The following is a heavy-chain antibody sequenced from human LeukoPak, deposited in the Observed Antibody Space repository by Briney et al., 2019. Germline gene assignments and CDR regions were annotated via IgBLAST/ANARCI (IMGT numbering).Heavy chain of an antibody. V-gene: IGHV1-2*02. CDR3: ARVGYYYDSSGYLLALATHSATNWFDP. Sequence: GASVKVSCKASGYTFTGYYMHWVRQAPGQGLEWMGWINPNSGGTNYAQKFQGRVTMTRDTSISAAYMELRRLRSDDTAVYYCARVGYYYDSSGYLLALATHSATNWFDPWGQGTLVTVSS. D-gene: IGHD3-22*01. CDR1: GYTFTGYY. J-gene: IGHJ5*01. CDR2: INPNSGGT.